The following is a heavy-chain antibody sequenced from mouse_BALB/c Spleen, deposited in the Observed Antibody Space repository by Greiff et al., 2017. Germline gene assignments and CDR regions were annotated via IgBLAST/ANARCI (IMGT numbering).Heavy chain of an antibody. Sequence: VKLKESGPGLVAPSQSLSITCTVSGFSLTSYGVHWVRQPPGKGLEWLGVIWAGGSTNYNSALMSRLSISKDNSKSQVFLKMNSLQTDDTAMYYCARDRDVYDGPYYFDDWGQGTTLTVSS. D-gene: IGHD2-3*01. CDR2: IWAGGST. CDR1: GFSLTSYG. V-gene: IGHV2-9*02. CDR3: ARDRDVYDGPYYFDD. J-gene: IGHJ2*01.